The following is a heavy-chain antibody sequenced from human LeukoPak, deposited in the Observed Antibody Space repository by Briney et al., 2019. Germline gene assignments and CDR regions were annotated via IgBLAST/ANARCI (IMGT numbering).Heavy chain of an antibody. D-gene: IGHD5-24*01. Sequence: GASVKVSCKASGYTFTGYYMHWVRQAPGQGLEWMGGIIPIFATTNYAQRFQDRVTITTDESTDTVYMELSSLRSEDTAVYYCAREGDGYNFGYWGQGTLVTVSS. V-gene: IGHV1-69*05. CDR1: GYTFTGYY. J-gene: IGHJ4*02. CDR2: IIPIFATT. CDR3: AREGDGYNFGY.